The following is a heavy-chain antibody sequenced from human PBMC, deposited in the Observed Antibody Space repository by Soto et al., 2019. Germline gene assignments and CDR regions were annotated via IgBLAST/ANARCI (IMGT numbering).Heavy chain of an antibody. J-gene: IGHJ6*02. CDR3: ARDSSSSDCGGDCYPYYYYYYGMDV. V-gene: IGHV4-31*03. CDR1: GGSISSGGYY. CDR2: IYYSGST. D-gene: IGHD2-21*02. Sequence: SETLSLTCTVSGGSISSGGYYWSWIRQHPGKGLEWIGYIYYSGSTYYNPSLKSRVTISVDTSKNQFSLKLCSVTAADTAVYYCARDSSSSDCGGDCYPYYYYYYGMDVWGQGTTVTVS.